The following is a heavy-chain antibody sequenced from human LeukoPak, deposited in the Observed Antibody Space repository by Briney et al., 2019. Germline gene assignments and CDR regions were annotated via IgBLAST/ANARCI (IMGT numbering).Heavy chain of an antibody. V-gene: IGHV3-48*04. CDR2: ISSRSSTT. J-gene: IGHJ4*02. CDR3: ARDLVYYYTSGSQIDY. D-gene: IGHD3-10*01. CDR1: GFTFSSYS. Sequence: GESLRLSCAASGFTFSSYSMNWVRQAPGKGLEWVSYISSRSSTTYYADSVKGRFTISRDNAKNSLYLQMNSLRAEDTAVYYCARDLVYYYTSGSQIDYWGQGVLVTVSS.